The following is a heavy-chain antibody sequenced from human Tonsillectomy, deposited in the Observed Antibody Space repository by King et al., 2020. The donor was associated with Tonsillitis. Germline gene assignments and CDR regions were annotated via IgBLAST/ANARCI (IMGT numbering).Heavy chain of an antibody. J-gene: IGHJ3*02. CDR2: ISYDGSNK. V-gene: IGHV3-30*18. CDR3: AKEKGGYCSGGSCYWDAFVI. D-gene: IGHD2-15*01. CDR1: SYG. Sequence: SYGMHWFRQAPVKGLESLAVISYDGSNKYYADSVKGRFTISRDNSKNTLYLQMNSLRTEDTAVYYCAKEKGGYCSGGSCYWDAFVIWGQGTMVTVSS.